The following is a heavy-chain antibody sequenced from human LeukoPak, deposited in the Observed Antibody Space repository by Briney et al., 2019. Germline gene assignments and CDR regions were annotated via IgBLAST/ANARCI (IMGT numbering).Heavy chain of an antibody. CDR3: ARGVATMFDF. Sequence: GGSLTLSCAASGFTFSSYWMTWVRQAPGKGLEWVAYIKQVDSEKYYVDSVKGRFTISRDNAKNSLYLQMTSLRAEDTAVNYCARGVATMFDFWGQGALVTVSS. CDR1: GFTFSSYW. CDR2: IKQVDSEK. D-gene: IGHD5-12*01. J-gene: IGHJ4*02. V-gene: IGHV3-7*05.